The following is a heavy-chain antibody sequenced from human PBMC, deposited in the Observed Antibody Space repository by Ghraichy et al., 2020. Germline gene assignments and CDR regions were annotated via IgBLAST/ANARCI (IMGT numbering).Heavy chain of an antibody. CDR2: IYYSGST. D-gene: IGHD6-19*01. V-gene: IGHV4-39*01. CDR3: ARLWSKWLVRSALDFDY. CDR1: GGSISSSSYY. Sequence: ESLNISCTVSGGSISSSSYYWGWIRQPPGKGLEWIGSIYYSGSTYYNPSLKSRVTISVDTSKNQFSLKLSSVTAADTAVYYCARLWSKWLVRSALDFDYWGQGTLVTVSS. J-gene: IGHJ4*02.